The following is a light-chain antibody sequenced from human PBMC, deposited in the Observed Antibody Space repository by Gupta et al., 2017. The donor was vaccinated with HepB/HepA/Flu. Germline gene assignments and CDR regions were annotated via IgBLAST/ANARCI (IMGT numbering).Light chain of an antibody. CDR3: YSTDSTGHHL. CDR1: TVPKKY. J-gene: IGLJ2*01. V-gene: IGLV3-10*01. CDR2: EDI. Sequence: RAPSVSVSPGQPARITCPGDTVPKKYVSWYKPTAGQAPVLAIYEDITRPSGFPERFSGSSAGTVATLTINGAQLEDEADYYCYSTDSTGHHLFGGGTKLTVL.